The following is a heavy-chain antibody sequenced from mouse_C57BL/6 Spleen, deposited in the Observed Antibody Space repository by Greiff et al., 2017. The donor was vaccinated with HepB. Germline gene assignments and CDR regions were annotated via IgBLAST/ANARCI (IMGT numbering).Heavy chain of an antibody. CDR1: GYTFTSYW. V-gene: IGHV1-7*01. CDR2: INPSSGYT. D-gene: IGHD1-1*01. Sequence: VQLQQSGAELAKPGASVKLSCKASGYTFTSYWMHWVKQRPGQGLEWIGYINPSSGYTKYNQKFKDKATLTADKSSSTAYMQLSSLTYEDSAVYYCARLTPYYYGSSRDYYAMDYWGQGTSVTVSS. J-gene: IGHJ4*01. CDR3: ARLTPYYYGSSRDYYAMDY.